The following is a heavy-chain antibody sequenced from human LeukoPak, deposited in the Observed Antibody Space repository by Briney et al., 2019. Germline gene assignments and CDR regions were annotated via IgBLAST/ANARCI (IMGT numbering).Heavy chain of an antibody. CDR1: GDSISSGGYY. J-gene: IGHJ4*02. Sequence: SETLSLTCTVSGDSISSGGYYWSWIRQPPGKGLEWIGYIYHSGSTYYNPSLKSRVTISVDRSKNQFSLKLSSVTAADTAVYYCARGGGGIAARSFHFDYWGQGTLVTVSS. V-gene: IGHV4-30-2*01. CDR3: ARGGGGIAARSFHFDY. CDR2: IYHSGST. D-gene: IGHD6-6*01.